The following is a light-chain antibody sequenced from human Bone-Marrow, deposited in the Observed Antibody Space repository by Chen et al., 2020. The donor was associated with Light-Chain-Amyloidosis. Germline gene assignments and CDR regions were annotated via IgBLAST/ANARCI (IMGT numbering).Light chain of an antibody. CDR1: DLPTKY. V-gene: IGLV3-25*03. J-gene: IGLJ2*01. Sequence: SDELTQPPSASVSPGQTARITCSGDDLPTKYAYWYQQKPGQAPVLVIHRDTERPSGISERFSGSGSGPAATLTISGVQAEDEADYHCQSADSSGTYEVIFGGGTKRTVL. CDR2: RDT. CDR3: QSADSSGTYEVI.